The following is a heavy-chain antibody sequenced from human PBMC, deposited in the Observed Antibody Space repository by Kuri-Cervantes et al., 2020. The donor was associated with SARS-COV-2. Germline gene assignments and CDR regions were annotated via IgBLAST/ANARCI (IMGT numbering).Heavy chain of an antibody. CDR3: ARDQRRYRANDAPYDF. Sequence: SETLSLTCTVSGGSISSYYWSWIRQPPGKGLEWIGYIYYSGITNYNPSLKSRVTISIDTSKNQLSLKLTSVTAADTAVYYCARDQRRYRANDAPYDFWRQGTLVTVSS. CDR2: IYYSGIT. V-gene: IGHV4-59*01. CDR1: GGSISSYY. J-gene: IGHJ4*02. D-gene: IGHD1-26*01.